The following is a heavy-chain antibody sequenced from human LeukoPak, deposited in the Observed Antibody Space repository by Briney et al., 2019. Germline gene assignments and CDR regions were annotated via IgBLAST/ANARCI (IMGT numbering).Heavy chain of an antibody. Sequence: SVKVSCKASGGTFSSYAISWVRQAPGQGLEWMGRIIPILGIANYAQKFQGRVTITADKSTSTAYMELSSLRSEDTALYYCATYSSTYYDAFAMWGQGTMVTVSS. J-gene: IGHJ3*02. V-gene: IGHV1-69*04. CDR3: ATYSSTYYDAFAM. CDR2: IIPILGIA. CDR1: GGTFSSYA. D-gene: IGHD6-13*01.